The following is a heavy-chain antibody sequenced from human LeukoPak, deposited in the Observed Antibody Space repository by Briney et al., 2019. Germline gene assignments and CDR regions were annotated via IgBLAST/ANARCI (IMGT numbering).Heavy chain of an antibody. D-gene: IGHD3-10*01. V-gene: IGHV4-59*01. CDR1: GGSISSYY. J-gene: IGHJ5*02. CDR2: IYYSGST. Sequence: PSETLSLTCTVSGGSISSYYWSWIRQPPGKGLEWIGYIYYSGSTNYNPSLKSRVTISVDTSKNQFSLKLCSVTAADTAVYYCARGVTMVRGIWFDPWGQGTLVTVSS. CDR3: ARGVTMVRGIWFDP.